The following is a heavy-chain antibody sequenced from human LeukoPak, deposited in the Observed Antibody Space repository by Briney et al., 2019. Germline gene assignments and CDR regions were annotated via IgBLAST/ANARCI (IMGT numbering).Heavy chain of an antibody. D-gene: IGHD5-12*01. CDR3: ARPSGGYSGYDYGVFDY. CDR2: IKQDGSEK. CDR1: GFTFSSYW. Sequence: GGSLRLSCAASGFTFSSYWMSWVRQAPGKGLEWVANIKQDGSEKYYVDSVKGRFTISRDNAKNSLYLQMNSLRAEDTAVYYCARPSGGYSGYDYGVFDYWGQGTLVTVSS. J-gene: IGHJ4*02. V-gene: IGHV3-7*01.